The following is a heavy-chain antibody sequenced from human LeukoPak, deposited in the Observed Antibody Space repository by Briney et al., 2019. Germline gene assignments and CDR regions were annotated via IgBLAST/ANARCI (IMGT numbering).Heavy chain of an antibody. D-gene: IGHD4/OR15-4a*01. V-gene: IGHV3-23*01. CDR2: ISGGGIST. CDR3: AEDVVLTPGYFDN. Sequence: PGGSLRLSCAASGFTFSSYAMSWVRQAPGKGLEWVSAISGGGISTYYADSVKGRLTISRDNSKNTLYLQMNSLRAEDTAVYYCAEDVVLTPGYFDNWGQGNLVTVSS. CDR1: GFTFSSYA. J-gene: IGHJ4*02.